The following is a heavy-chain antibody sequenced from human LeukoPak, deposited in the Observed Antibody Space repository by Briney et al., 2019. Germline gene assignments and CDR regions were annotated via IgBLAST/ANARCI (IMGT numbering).Heavy chain of an antibody. V-gene: IGHV3-66*02. D-gene: IGHD5-12*01. CDR3: AKTGYSGDDSYS. Sequence: GGSLRLSCAASGITVSSTYMSWVRRAPGKGLEWVPLFSSGGATYYTDSVKGRFTISRDIPRNTLYLQMSSLRPEDTAVYYCAKTGYSGDDSYSWGQGTLVTVSS. J-gene: IGHJ4*02. CDR1: GITVSSTY. CDR2: FSSGGAT.